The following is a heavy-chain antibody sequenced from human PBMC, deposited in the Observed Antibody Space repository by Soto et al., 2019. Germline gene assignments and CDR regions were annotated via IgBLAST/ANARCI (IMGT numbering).Heavy chain of an antibody. V-gene: IGHV3-30-3*01. CDR2: ISDNGNTK. CDR1: GFTFRSYYP. CDR3: ARDTGGYPIGISNL. D-gene: IGHD2-8*02. Sequence: PGGSLRLSCAASGFTFRSYYPMHWVRQAPGKGLEWMAVISDNGNTKYLADSVKGRFTISRDTSKNTLYLQMSSLRVEDTAVYYCARDTGGYPIGISNLWGLGTRVTVS. J-gene: IGHJ1*01.